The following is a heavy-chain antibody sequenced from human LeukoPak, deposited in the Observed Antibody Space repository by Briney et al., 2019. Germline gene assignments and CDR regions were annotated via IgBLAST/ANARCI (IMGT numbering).Heavy chain of an antibody. Sequence: SVKVSCKASVGTFSSYAISWVRQAPGQGLEWMGGIIPIFGTANYAQKFQGRVTITTDESTSTAYMELSSLRSEDTAVYYCARGPYNWNDGRYFDYWGQGTLVTVSS. J-gene: IGHJ4*02. CDR1: VGTFSSYA. D-gene: IGHD1-20*01. CDR2: IIPIFGTA. CDR3: ARGPYNWNDGRYFDY. V-gene: IGHV1-69*05.